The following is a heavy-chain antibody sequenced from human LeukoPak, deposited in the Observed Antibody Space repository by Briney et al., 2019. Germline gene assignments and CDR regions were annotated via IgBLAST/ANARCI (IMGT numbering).Heavy chain of an antibody. CDR2: IHYSGST. J-gene: IGHJ5*02. V-gene: IGHV4-59*01. CDR1: GGSISSYY. CDR3: ARASSPYNWNDGGWFDP. Sequence: SETLSLTCTVSGGSISSYYWSWIRQPLGKGLEWIGYIHYSGSTNYNPSLKSRVTISVDTSKNQFSLKLSSVTAADTAVYYCARASSPYNWNDGGWFDPWGQGTLVTVSS. D-gene: IGHD1-1*01.